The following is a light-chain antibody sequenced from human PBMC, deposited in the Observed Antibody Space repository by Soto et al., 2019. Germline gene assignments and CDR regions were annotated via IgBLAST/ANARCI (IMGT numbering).Light chain of an antibody. CDR2: EVN. V-gene: IGLV2-8*01. CDR3: ISYAGSDNFV. J-gene: IGLJ1*01. CDR1: SSDVGADNDY. Sequence: QSVPTQPPSASGSPGQSVTISCTGTSSDVGADNDYVSWYQQHPGKAPKLMIYEVNRRPPGVPDRFSGSKSGNTASLTVSGLQADDEADYYCISYAGSDNFVFGTGPSSPS.